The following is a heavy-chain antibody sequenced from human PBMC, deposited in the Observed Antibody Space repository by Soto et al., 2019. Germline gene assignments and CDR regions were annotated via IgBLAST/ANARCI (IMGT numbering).Heavy chain of an antibody. J-gene: IGHJ4*02. CDR3: AKGGGSCYSAVDY. V-gene: IGHV3-23*01. D-gene: IGHD2-15*01. CDR2: ISNNGGST. Sequence: EVQLLESGGNLVQPGGSLRLSCAASGFTFSSYPMSWVRQAPGKGLEWVSAISNNGGSTYYADSVKGRFTISRDNSKNTLYLQMNSLRAEDTAVYYCAKGGGSCYSAVDYWGQGALVTVSS. CDR1: GFTFSSYP.